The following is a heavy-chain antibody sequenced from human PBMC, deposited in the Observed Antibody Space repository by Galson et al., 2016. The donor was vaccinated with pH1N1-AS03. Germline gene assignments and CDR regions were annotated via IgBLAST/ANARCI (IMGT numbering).Heavy chain of an antibody. J-gene: IGHJ4*02. CDR2: IYSGGDI. CDR3: SSVPGKV. V-gene: IGHV3-53*01. Sequence: SLRLSCAASGFAVSNNYMSWVRQAPGKGLEWVSFIYSGGDIYYADSVKGRFTISRDTYTLDPQMNSLRVDDPAVYYSSSVPGKVWGQGTLVTVSS. D-gene: IGHD3-10*01. CDR1: GFAVSNNY.